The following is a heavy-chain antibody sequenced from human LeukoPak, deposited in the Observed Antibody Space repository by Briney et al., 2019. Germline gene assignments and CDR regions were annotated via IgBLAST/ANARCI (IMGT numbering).Heavy chain of an antibody. CDR2: INQDGSEK. CDR3: ARASCSGGSCYSGDYFDY. D-gene: IGHD2-15*01. CDR1: GFTLSSYW. Sequence: PGGSLRLSCAASGFTLSSYWMTWVRQAPGKGLEWVANINQDGSEKYYVDSVKGRFTISRDNAKNSLYLQMNSLRAEDTAVYYCARASCSGGSCYSGDYFDYWGQGTLVTVSS. V-gene: IGHV3-7*04. J-gene: IGHJ4*02.